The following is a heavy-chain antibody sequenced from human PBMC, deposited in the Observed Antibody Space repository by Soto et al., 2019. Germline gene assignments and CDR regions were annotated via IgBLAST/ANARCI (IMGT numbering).Heavy chain of an antibody. Sequence: QVRLVQSGAEVKKPGASVKVSCKASGYTFSSFDINWVRQAPGQGLEWMGWMSPKTGPIASAQRFRGGLTMTMNTSISTAYLEVSSLTSEYTAVYFCARGLGGGTWLDPWGQGTLVTVSS. V-gene: IGHV1-8*01. CDR2: MSPKTGPI. CDR1: GYTFSSFD. D-gene: IGHD3-16*01. J-gene: IGHJ5*02. CDR3: ARGLGGGTWLDP.